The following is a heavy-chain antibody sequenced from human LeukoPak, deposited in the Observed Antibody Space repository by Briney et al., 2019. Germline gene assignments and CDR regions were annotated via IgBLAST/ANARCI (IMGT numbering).Heavy chain of an antibody. D-gene: IGHD3-9*01. Sequence: GGSLRLSCAASGFTLSSYSMNWVRQAPGKGLEWVSYISSSSSTIYYADSVKGRFTISRDNAKNSLYLQMNGLRAEDTAVYYCARDLTGYARYFDYWGQGTLVTVSS. J-gene: IGHJ4*02. CDR1: GFTLSSYS. CDR3: ARDLTGYARYFDY. CDR2: ISSSSSTI. V-gene: IGHV3-48*01.